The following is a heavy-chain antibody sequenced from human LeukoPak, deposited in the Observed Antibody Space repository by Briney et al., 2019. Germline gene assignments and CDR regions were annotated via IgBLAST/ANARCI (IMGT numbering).Heavy chain of an antibody. Sequence: GGSLRLSCAASGFTFSNYGMHWVRQAPGKGLEWVAFLRSDGSNKYYADSVRGRFSVSRDNSKNTLYLQMNSLRAEDTAVYYCAKHKGELGAVAGWFYFDYWGQGTLVTVSS. CDR3: AKHKGELGAVAGWFYFDY. CDR1: GFTFSNYG. D-gene: IGHD6-19*01. V-gene: IGHV3-30*02. CDR2: LRSDGSNK. J-gene: IGHJ4*02.